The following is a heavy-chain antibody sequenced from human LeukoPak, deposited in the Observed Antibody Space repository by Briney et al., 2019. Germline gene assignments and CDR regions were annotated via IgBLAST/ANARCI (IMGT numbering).Heavy chain of an antibody. CDR2: MNPNSGNT. CDR1: GYTFTSYD. V-gene: IGHV1-8*01. Sequence: ASVKVSCKASGYTFTSYDINWVRQATGQGLEWMRWMNPNSGNTGYAQKFQGRVTMTRNTSISTAYMELSSLRSEDTAVYYCARGREWLAESEWGYWGQGTLVTVSS. D-gene: IGHD5-12*01. CDR3: ARGREWLAESEWGY. J-gene: IGHJ4*02.